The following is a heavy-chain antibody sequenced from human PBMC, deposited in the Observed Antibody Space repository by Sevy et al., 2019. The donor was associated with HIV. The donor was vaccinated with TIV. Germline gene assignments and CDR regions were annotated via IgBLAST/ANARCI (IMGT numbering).Heavy chain of an antibody. CDR2: MGSGGDA. CDR3: ARRGGCSDYGMDV. J-gene: IGHJ6*02. D-gene: IGHD5-12*01. Sequence: GGSLRLSCGASGFTFSSYDMHWVRQAAGKGLEWVSGMGSGGDAYYPGSVKGRFTISRENAKNSSYLQMNSLRAGDTDVDYCARRGGCSDYGMDVWGQGTTVTVSS. CDR1: GFTFSSYD. V-gene: IGHV3-13*01.